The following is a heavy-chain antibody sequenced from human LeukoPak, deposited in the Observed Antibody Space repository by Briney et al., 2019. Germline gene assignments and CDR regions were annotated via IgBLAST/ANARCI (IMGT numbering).Heavy chain of an antibody. CDR1: GFIFSSYG. J-gene: IGHJ4*02. CDR2: IRYDGSNK. V-gene: IGHV3-30*02. CDR3: AKDRGYSGYDWEGVFDY. Sequence: PGGSLRLSCAASGFIFSSYGMHWVRQAPGKGLEWLAFIRYDGSNKYYAESVKGRFTISRDNSKNTLYLQMNSLRAEDTAVYYCAKDRGYSGYDWEGVFDYWGQGTLVTVSS. D-gene: IGHD5-12*01.